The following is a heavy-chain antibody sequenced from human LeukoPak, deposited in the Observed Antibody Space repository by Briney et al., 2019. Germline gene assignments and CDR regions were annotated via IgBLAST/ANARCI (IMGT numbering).Heavy chain of an antibody. CDR1: GYTFTSYG. CDR3: ARDGGTYYDFWSGSVNWFDP. D-gene: IGHD3-3*01. J-gene: IGHJ5*02. CDR2: ISAYNGNT. Sequence: ASVTVSCKASGYTFTSYGISWVRQAPGQGLEWMGWISAYNGNTNYAQKLQGRVTMTTDTSTSTAYMELRSLRSDDTAVYYCARDGGTYYDFWSGSVNWFDPWGQGTLVTVSS. V-gene: IGHV1-18*01.